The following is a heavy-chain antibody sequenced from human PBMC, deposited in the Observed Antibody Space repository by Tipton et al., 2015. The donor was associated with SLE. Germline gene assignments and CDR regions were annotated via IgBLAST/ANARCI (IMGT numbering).Heavy chain of an antibody. J-gene: IGHJ4*02. CDR2: IFYSGNT. V-gene: IGHV4-39*07. CDR3: ARRGSGCHRPRAFDY. CDR1: GGSISSINYY. Sequence: LRLSCTVSGGSISSINYYWGWIRQPPGKGLEWIGNIFYSGNTFYNASLRSRATISVDTSKNQFSLKLTSVTAADTAVYYCARRGSGCHRPRAFDYWGQGTLVTVSS. D-gene: IGHD3-10*01.